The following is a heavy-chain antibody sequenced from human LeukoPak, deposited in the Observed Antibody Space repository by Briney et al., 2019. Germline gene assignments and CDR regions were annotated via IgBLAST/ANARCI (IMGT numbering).Heavy chain of an antibody. CDR3: ARDYGVISSHFDY. CDR1: GFTFSSYW. J-gene: IGHJ4*02. Sequence: GVSLRLSCAASGFTFSSYWMSWVRQARGKGLEWVANIKQDGSEKYYVDSVKGRFTISRDNAKNSLYLQMNSLRAEDTAVYYCARDYGVISSHFDYWGQGTLVTVSS. CDR2: IKQDGSEK. V-gene: IGHV3-7*01. D-gene: IGHD3-22*01.